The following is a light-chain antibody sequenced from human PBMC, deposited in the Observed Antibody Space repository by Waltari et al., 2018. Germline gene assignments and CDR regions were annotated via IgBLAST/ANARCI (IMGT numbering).Light chain of an antibody. Sequence: QSALTQPASVSGSPGQSITISCTGTSSDVCGYNYVSWYQQHPGKAPKLMIYDVSKRPSGVSNRFSGSKSGNTASLTISGRQAEDEADYYCCSYAGSSTHYVFGTGTKVTVL. V-gene: IGLV2-23*02. J-gene: IGLJ1*01. CDR2: DVS. CDR3: CSYAGSSTHYV. CDR1: SSDVCGYNY.